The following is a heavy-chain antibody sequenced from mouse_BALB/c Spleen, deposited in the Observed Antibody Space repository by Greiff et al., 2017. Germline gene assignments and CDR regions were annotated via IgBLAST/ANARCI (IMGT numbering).Heavy chain of an antibody. CDR2: IYPGSGST. Sequence: LQQPGSELVRPGASVKLSCKASGYTFTSYWMHWVKQRPGQGLEWIGNIYPGSGSTNYDEKFKSKATLTVDTSSSTAYMQLSSLTSEDSAVYYCTRWDDIRQGFAYWGQGTLVTVSA. J-gene: IGHJ3*01. D-gene: IGHD2-12*01. CDR1: GYTFTSYW. V-gene: IGHV1S22*01. CDR3: TRWDDIRQGFAY.